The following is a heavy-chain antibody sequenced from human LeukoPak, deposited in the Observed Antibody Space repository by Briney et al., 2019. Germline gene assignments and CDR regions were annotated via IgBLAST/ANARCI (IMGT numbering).Heavy chain of an antibody. CDR2: IYSGGST. J-gene: IGHJ6*03. CDR3: ARGVPERAYYYYYYMDV. D-gene: IGHD1-14*01. CDR1: GFTVSSNY. Sequence: GGSLRLSCAASGFTVSSNYMSWVRQAPGKGLEWVSVIYSGGSTYYADSVKGRFTISRDNSKNTLYLQMNSLRAEDTAVYYCARGVPERAYYYYYYMDVWGKGTTVTISS. V-gene: IGHV3-66*01.